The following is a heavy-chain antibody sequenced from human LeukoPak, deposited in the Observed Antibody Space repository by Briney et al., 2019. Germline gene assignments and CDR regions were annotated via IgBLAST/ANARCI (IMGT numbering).Heavy chain of an antibody. CDR2: IIPILGIA. V-gene: IGHV1-69*04. Sequence: SVKVSCKASGGTFSSYAISWVRQAPGQGLEWMGRIIPILGIANYAQKFQGRVTITADKSTSTAYTELSSLRSEDTAVYYCARVSGSYAAFDYWGQGTLVTVSS. J-gene: IGHJ4*02. D-gene: IGHD1-26*01. CDR3: ARVSGSYAAFDY. CDR1: GGTFSSYA.